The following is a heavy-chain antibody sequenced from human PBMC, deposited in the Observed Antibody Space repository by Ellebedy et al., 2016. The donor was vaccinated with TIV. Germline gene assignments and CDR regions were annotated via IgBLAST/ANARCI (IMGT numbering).Heavy chain of an antibody. CDR3: ARDALSSGYDAFDI. Sequence: GGSLRLSCAASGFTFTTYWMNWVRQAPGKGLEWVANIKQDGSETYYVDSVKARFTISRDKANNSLYLQMNSLRAEDTAVYYCARDALSSGYDAFDIWGQGTMVTVSS. CDR2: IKQDGSET. CDR1: GFTFTTYW. D-gene: IGHD2/OR15-2a*01. V-gene: IGHV3-7*01. J-gene: IGHJ3*02.